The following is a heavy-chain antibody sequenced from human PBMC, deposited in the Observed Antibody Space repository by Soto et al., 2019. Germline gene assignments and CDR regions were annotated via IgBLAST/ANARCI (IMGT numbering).Heavy chain of an antibody. D-gene: IGHD2-2*01. V-gene: IGHV1-3*01. CDR2: INGGNGNT. CDR1: GYTFTSCA. CDR3: ARDCVPAGNINFDY. Sequence: ASVKDSCKTSGYTFTSCAMPWVRQAPGQRTEWMGWINGGNGNTRYSQKFQDRVTITRDTYASTAYMELSSLRSEDTAVYYCARDCVPAGNINFDYCGQGSLVTVSS. J-gene: IGHJ4*02.